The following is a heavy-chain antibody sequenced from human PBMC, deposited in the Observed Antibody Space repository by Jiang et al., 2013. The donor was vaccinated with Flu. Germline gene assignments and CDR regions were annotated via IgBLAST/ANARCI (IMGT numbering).Heavy chain of an antibody. D-gene: IGHD3-16*01. Sequence: KPTQTLTLTCTFSGFSLSTSGMCVSWIRQPPGKALEWLARIDWDDDKFYSTSLKTRLTISKDTSKNQVVLTMTNMDPVDTATYYCARIPPSDFGGGYYYYGMDVWGQGTTVTVSS. CDR1: GFSLSTSGMC. V-gene: IGHV2-70*16. J-gene: IGHJ6*02. CDR2: IDWDDDK. CDR3: ARIPPSDFGGGYYYYGMDV.